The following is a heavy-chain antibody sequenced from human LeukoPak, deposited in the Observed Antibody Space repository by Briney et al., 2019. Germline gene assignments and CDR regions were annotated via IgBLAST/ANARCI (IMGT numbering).Heavy chain of an antibody. CDR3: ARDGDYYGSGNFDY. CDR1: GYTFTNYD. V-gene: IGHV1-8*03. J-gene: IGHJ4*02. CDR2: MNPNSGNT. Sequence: ASVKVSCKTSGYTFTNYDINWVRQATGQGLEWMGWMNPNSGNTGYAQKFQGRATITRDTSISTAYMELSSLRSEDTAVYYCARDGDYYGSGNFDYWGQGTLVTVPS. D-gene: IGHD3-10*01.